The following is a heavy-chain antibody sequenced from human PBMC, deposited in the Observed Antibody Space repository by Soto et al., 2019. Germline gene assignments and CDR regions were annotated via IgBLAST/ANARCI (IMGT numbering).Heavy chain of an antibody. Sequence: QVQLVQSGAEVKKPGASVKVSCKASGYTFTSYGVSWVRQAPGQGLEWMGWISAYNGNTNYAQKLQGRVTMTTDTSTSTAYMELRSLRSDDTAVYYCARERKYYYDSSGSQRDYWGQGTLVTVSS. CDR3: ARERKYYYDSSGSQRDY. J-gene: IGHJ4*02. CDR2: ISAYNGNT. D-gene: IGHD3-22*01. CDR1: GYTFTSYG. V-gene: IGHV1-18*04.